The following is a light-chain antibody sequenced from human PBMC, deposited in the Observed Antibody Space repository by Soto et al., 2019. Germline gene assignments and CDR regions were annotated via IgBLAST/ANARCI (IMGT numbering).Light chain of an antibody. CDR2: DAS. CDR3: HQRSNWPLYT. J-gene: IGKJ2*01. Sequence: EIVLTQSPATLSLSPGERATLSCRASQSVSNYVAWYQQKPGQAPRLLIHDASNRASGIPARFSGSGSGTDFTLTISSLEHEDFAVYYCHQRSNWPLYTFGQGTKLEIK. CDR1: QSVSNY. V-gene: IGKV3-11*01.